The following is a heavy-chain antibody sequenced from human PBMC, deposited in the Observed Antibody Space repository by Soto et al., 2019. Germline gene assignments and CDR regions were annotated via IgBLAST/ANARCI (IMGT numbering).Heavy chain of an antibody. CDR3: AKWEHDFWIGYSDS. D-gene: IGHD3-3*01. V-gene: IGHV3-23*01. CDR2: ISGAGETT. CDR1: GFSFSTYA. Sequence: GGSLRLSCTGSGFSFSTYAMSWVRQAPGKGLEWVSSISGAGETTNYADSVKGRFTISRDNSKNTLNLQMHSLRPDDTAFYYCAKWEHDFWIGYSDSWGQGTLVTVYS. J-gene: IGHJ4*02.